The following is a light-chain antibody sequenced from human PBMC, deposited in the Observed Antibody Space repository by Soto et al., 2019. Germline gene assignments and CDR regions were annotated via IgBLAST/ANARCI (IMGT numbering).Light chain of an antibody. J-gene: IGKJ4*01. CDR2: DTS. V-gene: IGKV3-11*01. CDR1: QSVSSY. Sequence: EIVLTQSPATLSLSPGERATLSCRASQSVSSYLAWYQQKPGQAPRLLIYDTSNRATGIPARFSGSGSGTDFTLTISSLEPEDFAVYYCQQRSNVIIFGGGTRVEIK. CDR3: QQRSNVII.